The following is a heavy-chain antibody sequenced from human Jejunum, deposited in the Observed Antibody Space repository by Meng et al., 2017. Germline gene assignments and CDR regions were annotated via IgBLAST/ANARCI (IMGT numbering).Heavy chain of an antibody. V-gene: IGHV3-64*01. CDR3: ARGSESIYSGSYS. CDR1: GFTFSSFA. J-gene: IGHJ4*02. CDR2: ISSDGGST. Sequence: GESLKISCAVSGFTFSSFAMNWVRQAPGKGLEYVSTISSDGGSTYYANSVKCRFSISRDNIKNMVYLQMGSLRAEDTAVYYCARGSESIYSGSYSWGQGTLVTVSS. D-gene: IGHD1-26*01.